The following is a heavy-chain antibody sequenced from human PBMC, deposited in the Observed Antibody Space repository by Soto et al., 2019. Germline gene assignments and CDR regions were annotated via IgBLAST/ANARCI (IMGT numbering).Heavy chain of an antibody. J-gene: IGHJ1*01. CDR1: GFTFSSYG. Sequence: QVQLVESGGGVVQPGRSLRLSCAASGFTFSSYGMHWVRQAPGKGLEWVAVISYDGSNKYYADSVKGRFTISRDNSKNTLYLQMNSLRAEDMAVYYCAKGNQWEQKGWLLSYFQHWGQGTLVTVSS. D-gene: IGHD1-26*01. V-gene: IGHV3-30*18. CDR3: AKGNQWEQKGWLLSYFQH. CDR2: ISYDGSNK.